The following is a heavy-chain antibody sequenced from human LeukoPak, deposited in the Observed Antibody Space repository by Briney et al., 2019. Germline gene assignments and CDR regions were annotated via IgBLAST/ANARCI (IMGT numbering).Heavy chain of an antibody. D-gene: IGHD3-10*01. J-gene: IGHJ3*02. CDR1: GGSIGSSSYY. V-gene: IGHV4-39*01. Sequence: SETLSLTCTVSGGSIGSSSYYWGWIRQPPGKGLEWIGSIYYSGSTYYNPSLKSRVTISVDTSKNQFSLKLNSVSAADTAVYYCATPWGVADAFDIWGQGTMVIVSS. CDR2: IYYSGST. CDR3: ATPWGVADAFDI.